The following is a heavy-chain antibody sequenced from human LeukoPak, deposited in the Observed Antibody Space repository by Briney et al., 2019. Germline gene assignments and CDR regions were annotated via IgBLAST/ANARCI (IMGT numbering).Heavy chain of an antibody. Sequence: SETLSLTCAVYGGSFSGYYWSWIRQPPGKGLEWIGEINHSGSTNYNPSLKSRVTISVATSKNQFSLKLSSVTAADTAVYYCARSGTAMVRGYFDYWGQGTLVTVSS. D-gene: IGHD5-18*01. CDR3: ARSGTAMVRGYFDY. CDR1: GGSFSGYY. J-gene: IGHJ4*02. CDR2: INHSGST. V-gene: IGHV4-34*01.